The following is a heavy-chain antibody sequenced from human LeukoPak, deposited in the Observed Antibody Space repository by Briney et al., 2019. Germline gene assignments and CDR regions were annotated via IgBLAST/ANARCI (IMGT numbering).Heavy chain of an antibody. J-gene: IGHJ5*02. V-gene: IGHV6-1*01. Sequence: SQTLSLTCAISGGSVSSNSAAWNWIRQSPSRGLEWLGRTYYRSKWYNDYAVSVKSRITINPDTSKNQFSLKLSSVTAADTAVYYCALQPARRLSWFDPWGQGTLVTVSS. CDR1: GGSVSSNSAA. D-gene: IGHD2-2*01. CDR3: ALQPARRLSWFDP. CDR2: TYYRSKWYN.